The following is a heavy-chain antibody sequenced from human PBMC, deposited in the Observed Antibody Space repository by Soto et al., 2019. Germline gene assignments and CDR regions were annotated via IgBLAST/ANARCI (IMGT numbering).Heavy chain of an antibody. D-gene: IGHD2-15*01. Sequence: PGGSLRLSCAASGFTFSSYAMSWVRQAPGKGLEWVSAISGSGGSTYYADSVKGRFTISRDNSKNTLYLQMNSLRAEDTAVYYCAKVPNCSGGSCYSPNFDYWGQGTLVTVSS. CDR1: GFTFSSYA. V-gene: IGHV3-23*01. J-gene: IGHJ4*02. CDR3: AKVPNCSGGSCYSPNFDY. CDR2: ISGSGGST.